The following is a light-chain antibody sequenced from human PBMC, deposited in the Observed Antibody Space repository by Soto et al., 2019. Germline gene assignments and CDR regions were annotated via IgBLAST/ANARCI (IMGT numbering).Light chain of an antibody. CDR1: RSVRSN. V-gene: IGKV3-20*01. Sequence: EIVLTQSPATLSVSPGERATLSCRASRSVRSNLVWYQHKPGQAPRLLIYGASTRATGIPARFSGSGSGTDFTLTISRLEPEDFAVYYCQQYGSSPITFGHGTRLEIK. CDR3: QQYGSSPIT. J-gene: IGKJ5*01. CDR2: GAS.